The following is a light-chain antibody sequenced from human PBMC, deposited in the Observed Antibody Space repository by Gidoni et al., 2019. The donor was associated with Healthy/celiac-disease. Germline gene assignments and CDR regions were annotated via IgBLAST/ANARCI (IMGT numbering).Light chain of an antibody. V-gene: IGKV1-9*01. CDR3: QQLNSYLLFT. CDR1: QGISSY. Sequence: IQLTQSPSSLSASVGDRVTITSRASQGISSYLAWYQQKPGKAPKLLIYAASTLQSGVPSRFSGSGSGTDFTLTISSLQPEDFATYYCQQLNSYLLFTFXPXTKVDIK. CDR2: AAS. J-gene: IGKJ3*01.